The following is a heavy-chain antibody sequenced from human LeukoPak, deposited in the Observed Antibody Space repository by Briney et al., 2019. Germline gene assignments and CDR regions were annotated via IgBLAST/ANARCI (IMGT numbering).Heavy chain of an antibody. CDR2: INAGNGNT. D-gene: IGHD2-2*03. J-gene: IGHJ3*02. Sequence: ASVKVSCKASGYSFTDYAMHWVRQAPGQGPEWMGWINAGNGNTKYSLNFQGRVTITRDTSASTVYMELSSLRSEDTAVYYCARAGYCSRTSCSDAFEIWGQGTMVTVSS. CDR3: ARAGYCSRTSCSDAFEI. CDR1: GYSFTDYA. V-gene: IGHV1-3*01.